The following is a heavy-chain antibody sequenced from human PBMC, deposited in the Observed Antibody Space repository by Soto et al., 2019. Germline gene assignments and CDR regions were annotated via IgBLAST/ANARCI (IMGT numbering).Heavy chain of an antibody. D-gene: IGHD2-2*02. Sequence: LRLSCVGSGFTFSTYSINWVRQAPGKGLEWVSSISSRSDIYYADSVKGRFTISGDNAKNSVSLQMNSLRAEDTAVYYCAREYTAWPLAYGLDVWGQGTTVTVSS. CDR1: GFTFSTYS. CDR2: ISSRSDI. V-gene: IGHV3-21*01. CDR3: AREYTAWPLAYGLDV. J-gene: IGHJ6*02.